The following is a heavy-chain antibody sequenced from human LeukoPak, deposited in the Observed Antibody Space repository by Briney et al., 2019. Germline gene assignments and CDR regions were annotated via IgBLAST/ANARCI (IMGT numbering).Heavy chain of an antibody. V-gene: IGHV4-59*08. J-gene: IGHJ4*02. CDR2: IFYSGST. CDR3: ARRSRSLFYFDY. CDR1: GGSITSYY. D-gene: IGHD2-21*01. Sequence: PSETLSLTCTVSGGSITSYYWSWIRQPPGKGQEWIGHIFYSGSTKYNPSLKSRVTISVDTSKNQFSLKLSSVTAADTAVYYCARRSRSLFYFDYWGQGTLVTVSS.